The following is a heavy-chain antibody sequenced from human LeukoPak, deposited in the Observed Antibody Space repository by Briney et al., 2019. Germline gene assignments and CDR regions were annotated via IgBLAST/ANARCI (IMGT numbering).Heavy chain of an antibody. V-gene: IGHV3-23*01. CDR2: ICGSGGST. CDR1: GFTFSSYA. CDR3: AKGVLLWFGELPGSLFDY. Sequence: GGSLRLSRAASGFTFSSYAMSGVREAPGKGLEWVSAICGSGGSTYYADSVKGRFTISRDNSKNTLYLQMNSLRAEDTAVYYCAKGVLLWFGELPGSLFDYWGQGTLVTVSS. J-gene: IGHJ4*02. D-gene: IGHD3-10*01.